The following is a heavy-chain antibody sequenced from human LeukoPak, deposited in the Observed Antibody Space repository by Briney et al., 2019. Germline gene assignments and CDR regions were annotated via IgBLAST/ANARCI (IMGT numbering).Heavy chain of an antibody. Sequence: ALVKASCKASEYTFTTYYMHWVRQAPGQGLEWMGIINPSDGSTTYAQKFQGRVTMTRDTSTSTVYMELSSLRSEDTAVYYCARGGYSSSWTGPGDYWGQGTLVTVSS. CDR1: EYTFTTYY. D-gene: IGHD6-13*01. V-gene: IGHV1-46*01. CDR2: INPSDGST. CDR3: ARGGYSSSWTGPGDY. J-gene: IGHJ4*02.